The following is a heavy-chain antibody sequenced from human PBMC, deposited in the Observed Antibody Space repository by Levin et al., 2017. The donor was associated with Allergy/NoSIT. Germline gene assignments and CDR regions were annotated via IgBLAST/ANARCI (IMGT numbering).Heavy chain of an antibody. Sequence: SETLSLTCAVYGGSFNDYYWNWIRQPPGKGLEWIGEINHSGSTNYNPSVKNRVTISVDTSKNQFSLKLNSVTAADTAIYYCSRKRKGSGSLRSVWYFDRWGRGTLVTVSS. CDR2: INHSGST. J-gene: IGHJ2*01. CDR3: SRKRKGSGSLRSVWYFDR. CDR1: GGSFNDYY. D-gene: IGHD6-19*01. V-gene: IGHV4-34*01.